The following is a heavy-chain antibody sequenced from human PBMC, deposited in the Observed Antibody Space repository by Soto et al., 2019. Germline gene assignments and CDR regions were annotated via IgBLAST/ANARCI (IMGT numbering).Heavy chain of an antibody. D-gene: IGHD6-13*01. CDR3: ARARIAAAGTRYWFDP. CDR2: INAGNGNT. V-gene: IGHV1-3*01. CDR1: GYTFTSYA. J-gene: IGHJ5*02. Sequence: ASVKVSCKASGYTFTSYAMHWVRQAPGQRLEWMGWINAGNGNTKHSQKFQGRVTITRDTSASTAYMELSSLRSEDTAVYYCARARIAAAGTRYWFDPWGQGTLVTVSS.